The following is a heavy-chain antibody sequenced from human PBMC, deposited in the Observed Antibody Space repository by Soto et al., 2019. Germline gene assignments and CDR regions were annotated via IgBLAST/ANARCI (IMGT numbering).Heavy chain of an antibody. CDR3: ARDWDRGGGSYLWKFDL. CDR1: GFALTPYA. D-gene: IGHD1-26*01. CDR2: ISYDGSYR. V-gene: IGHV3-30-3*01. J-gene: IGHJ2*01. Sequence: QEQLVESGGGVVQPGRSLRLSCAASGFALTPYAMHWVRQAPGKGLEWVAIISYDGSYRSYGDSVKGRFTSSRDNSENSLYLHMDTLRSEDTAVYYCARDWDRGGGSYLWKFDLWGRGTLVTVSS.